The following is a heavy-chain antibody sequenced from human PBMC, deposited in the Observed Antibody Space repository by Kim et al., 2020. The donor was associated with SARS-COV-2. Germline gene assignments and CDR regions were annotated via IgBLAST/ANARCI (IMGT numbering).Heavy chain of an antibody. D-gene: IGHD6-19*01. V-gene: IGHV3-49*04. CDR1: GFTFGDYA. CDR3: TRAGEYSSGWDKDY. J-gene: IGHJ4*02. CDR2: IRSKAYGGTT. Sequence: GGSLRLSCTASGFTFGDYAMSWVRQAPGKGLEWVGFIRSKAYGGTTEYAASVKGRFTISRDDSKSIAYLQMNSLKTEDTAVYYCTRAGEYSSGWDKDYWGQGTLVTVSS.